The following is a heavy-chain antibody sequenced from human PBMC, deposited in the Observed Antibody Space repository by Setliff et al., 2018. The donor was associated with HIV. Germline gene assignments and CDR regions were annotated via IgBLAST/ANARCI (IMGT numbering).Heavy chain of an antibody. J-gene: IGHJ4*02. V-gene: IGHV4-39*01. D-gene: IGHD1-20*01. CDR1: GASVSRSFYY. CDR2: VFYSGST. CDR3: AKDRYTSSPYYFES. Sequence: PSETLSLTCSVSGASVSRSFYYWGWIRQSPREGLEWIASVFYSGSTYYNPSLESRVFISVDLSINQFSLKLHSVTAADTAVYYCAKDRYTSSPYYFESWGQGTLVTVSS.